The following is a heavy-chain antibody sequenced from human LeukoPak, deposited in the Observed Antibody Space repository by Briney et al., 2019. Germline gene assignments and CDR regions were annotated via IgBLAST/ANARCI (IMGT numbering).Heavy chain of an antibody. CDR2: IKQDGSEK. CDR3: ARAPYCSSTSCPRYFDWLPLFDY. D-gene: IGHD2-2*01. Sequence: TGGSLRLSCAASGFTFSSYWMSWVRQAPGKGLEWVANIKQDGSEKYYVDSVKGRFTISRDNAKNSLYLQMNSLRVEDTAVYYCARAPYCSSTSCPRYFDWLPLFDYWGQGTLVTVSS. J-gene: IGHJ4*02. CDR1: GFTFSSYW. V-gene: IGHV3-7*03.